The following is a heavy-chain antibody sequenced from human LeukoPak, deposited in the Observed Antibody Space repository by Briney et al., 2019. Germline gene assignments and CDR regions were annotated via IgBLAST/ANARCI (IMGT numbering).Heavy chain of an antibody. CDR1: GFTFTNYG. J-gene: IGHJ6*04. Sequence: PGRSLRLSCAASGFTFTNYGMNWVRQAPGKGLEWVALISYDGSNRQYADSVKGRFTISRDNSKYTLYLQMNSLRAEDTAVYYCTLFGELSMDVWGKGTTVTISS. CDR3: TLFGELSMDV. V-gene: IGHV3-30*03. D-gene: IGHD3-10*02. CDR2: ISYDGSNR.